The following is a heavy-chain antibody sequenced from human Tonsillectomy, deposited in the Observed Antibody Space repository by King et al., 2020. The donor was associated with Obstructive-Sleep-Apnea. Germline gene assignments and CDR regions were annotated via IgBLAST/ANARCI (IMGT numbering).Heavy chain of an antibody. J-gene: IGHJ4*02. CDR3: ARGSGWLDPQPIDY. Sequence: VQLQESGPGLVKPSETLSLTCTVSGGSISSYYWSWIRQPPGKGLEWIGYIYYSGSTNYNPSLKSRVTISVDTSKNQFSLKLSSVTAADTAVYYCARGSGWLDPQPIDYWGQGTLVTVSS. D-gene: IGHD6-19*01. CDR1: GGSISSYY. CDR2: IYYSGST. V-gene: IGHV4-59*08.